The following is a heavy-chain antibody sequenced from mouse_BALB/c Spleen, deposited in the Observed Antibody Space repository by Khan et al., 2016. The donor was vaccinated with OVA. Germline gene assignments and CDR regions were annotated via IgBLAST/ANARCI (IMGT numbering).Heavy chain of an antibody. J-gene: IGHJ3*01. V-gene: IGHV1-7*01. CDR2: INPSTGYT. CDR3: ARGGYGSFAY. D-gene: IGHD2-2*01. Sequence: QMQLEESGAELAKPGASVKMSCKASGYTFTSYWMHWVKQRPGQGLEWIGYINPSTGYTEYNQKFKDKATLTADKSSSTAYMQLSSPTSEDSAVYYCARGGYGSFAYWGQGTLVTVSA. CDR1: GYTFTSYW.